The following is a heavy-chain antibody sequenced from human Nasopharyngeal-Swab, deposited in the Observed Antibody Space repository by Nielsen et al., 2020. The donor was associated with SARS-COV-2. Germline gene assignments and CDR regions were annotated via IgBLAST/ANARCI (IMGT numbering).Heavy chain of an antibody. CDR1: GGSISSSNW. CDR3: ARSQIKSITIFGVVRPRGYFDY. CDR2: IYHSGST. Sequence: SETLSLTCAVSGGSISSSNWWSWVRQPPGKGLEWIGEIYHSGSTSYNPSLKSRVTISLDKSKNQFSLKLSSVTAADTAVYYCARSQIKSITIFGVVRPRGYFDYWGQGTLVTVSS. V-gene: IGHV4-4*02. J-gene: IGHJ4*02. D-gene: IGHD3-3*01.